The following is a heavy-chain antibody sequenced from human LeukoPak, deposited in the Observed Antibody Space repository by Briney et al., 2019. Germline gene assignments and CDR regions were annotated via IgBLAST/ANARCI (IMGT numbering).Heavy chain of an antibody. CDR2: INSDGSST. Sequence: TGGSLRLSCAASGFTFSSYWMHWVRQAPGKGLVWVSRINSDGSSTSYADSVKGRFTISRDNAKNSLYLQMNSLRAEDTALYYCARDQDAEMATIRYFDYWGQGTLVTVSS. J-gene: IGHJ4*02. D-gene: IGHD5-24*01. CDR1: GFTFSSYW. CDR3: ARDQDAEMATIRYFDY. V-gene: IGHV3-74*01.